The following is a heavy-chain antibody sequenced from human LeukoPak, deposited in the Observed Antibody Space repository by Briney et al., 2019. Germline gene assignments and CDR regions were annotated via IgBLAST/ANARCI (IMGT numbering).Heavy chain of an antibody. CDR2: TYYRSKWYN. J-gene: IGHJ4*02. V-gene: IGHV6-1*01. D-gene: IGHD3-10*01. Sequence: SQTLSLTCAISGDSVSSNSAAWNWIRRSPSRGLEWLGRTYYRSKWYNDYAVSVKSRITINPDTSKNQFSLQLNSVTPEDTAVYYCARAGRGSEGRISSFDYWGQGTLVTVSS. CDR1: GDSVSSNSAA. CDR3: ARAGRGSEGRISSFDY.